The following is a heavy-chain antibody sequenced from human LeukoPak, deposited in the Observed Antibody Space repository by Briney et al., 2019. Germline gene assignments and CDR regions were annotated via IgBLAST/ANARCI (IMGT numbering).Heavy chain of an antibody. V-gene: IGHV1-46*01. CDR3: ARWDILTALDY. D-gene: IGHD3-9*01. CDR2: INPSGGST. Sequence: GASVKVSCKASGYTFTSYDINWVRQATGQGLEWMGIINPSGGSTSYAQKFQGRVTMTRDTSTSTVYMELSSLRSEDTAVYYCARWDILTALDYWGQGTLVTVSS. J-gene: IGHJ4*02. CDR1: GYTFTSYD.